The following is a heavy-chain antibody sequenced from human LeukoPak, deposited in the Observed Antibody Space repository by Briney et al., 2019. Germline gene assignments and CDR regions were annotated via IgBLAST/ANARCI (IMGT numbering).Heavy chain of an antibody. CDR2: INHSGST. J-gene: IGHJ3*02. V-gene: IGHV4-34*01. CDR1: GGSFSGYY. CDR3: ARGGFWDSSVYYYFDAFDI. Sequence: SETLSLTCAVYGGSFSGYYWSWIRQPPGKGLEWIGEINHSGSTNYNPSLKSRVTISVDTSKNQFSLKLSSVTAADTAVYYCARGGFWDSSVYYYFDAFDIWGQGTMVTVSS. D-gene: IGHD3-22*01.